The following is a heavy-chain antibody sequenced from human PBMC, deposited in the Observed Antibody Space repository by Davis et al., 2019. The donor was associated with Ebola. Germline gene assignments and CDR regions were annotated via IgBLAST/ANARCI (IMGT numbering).Heavy chain of an antibody. CDR1: GYIFTSYY. J-gene: IGHJ4*02. D-gene: IGHD3-10*01. V-gene: IGHV1-46*01. Sequence: ASVKVSCKASGYIFTSYYMHWVRQAPGQGLEWMGIINPSGGRPTYAQKLQGRVTMTTDTSTSTAYMELRSLTSDDTAVYYCARGGGSTQSGIDYWGQGTLVTVSS. CDR2: INPSGGRP. CDR3: ARGGGSTQSGIDY.